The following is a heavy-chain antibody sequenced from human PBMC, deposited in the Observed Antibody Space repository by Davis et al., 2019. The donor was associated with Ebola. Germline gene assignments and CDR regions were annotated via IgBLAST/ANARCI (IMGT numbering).Heavy chain of an antibody. CDR3: AKGTRGYSGYDYFDY. D-gene: IGHD5-12*01. Sequence: SLKISCAASGFTFDDYAMRWVRQAPGKGLEWVSGISWNSGSISYADSVKGRFTISRDNAKNSLYLQMNSLRAEDTALYYCAKGTRGYSGYDYFDYWGQGTLVTVSS. J-gene: IGHJ4*02. CDR2: ISWNSGSI. V-gene: IGHV3-9*01. CDR1: GFTFDDYA.